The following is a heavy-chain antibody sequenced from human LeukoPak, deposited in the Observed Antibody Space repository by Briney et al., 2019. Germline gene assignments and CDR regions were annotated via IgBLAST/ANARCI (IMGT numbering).Heavy chain of an antibody. CDR1: GYTFTSYY. CDR3: ARDVQDVLRYFDWLTGISGAFDI. J-gene: IGHJ3*02. V-gene: IGHV1-46*01. D-gene: IGHD3-9*01. Sequence: ASVKVSCKASGYTFTSYYMHWVRQAPEQGLEWMGIINPSGGSTSYAQKFQGRVTMTRDTSTSTVYMELSSLRSEDTAVYYCARDVQDVLRYFDWLTGISGAFDIWGQGTMVTVSS. CDR2: INPSGGST.